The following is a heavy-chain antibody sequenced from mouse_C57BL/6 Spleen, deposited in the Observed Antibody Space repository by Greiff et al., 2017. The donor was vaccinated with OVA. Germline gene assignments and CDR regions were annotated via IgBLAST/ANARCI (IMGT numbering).Heavy chain of an antibody. Sequence: EVQLQESGGGLVQPKGSLKLSCAASGFTFNTYAMHWVRQAPGKGLEWVARIRSKSSNYATYYADSVKDRFPISRDDSKSLLYLQMNNLKTEDTAMYYCVRDRDLGFFAYWGQGTLVTVSA. J-gene: IGHJ3*01. CDR1: GFTFNTYA. V-gene: IGHV10-3*01. D-gene: IGHD3-1*01. CDR2: IRSKSSNYAT. CDR3: VRDRDLGFFAY.